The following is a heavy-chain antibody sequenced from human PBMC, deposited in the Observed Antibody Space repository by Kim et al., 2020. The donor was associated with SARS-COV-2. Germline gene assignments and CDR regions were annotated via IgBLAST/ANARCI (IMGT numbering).Heavy chain of an antibody. Sequence: SETLSLTCAVYGGSFSGYYWSWIRQPPGKGLEWIGEINHSGSTNYNPSLKSRVTISVDTSKNQFSLKLSSVTAADTAVYYCARGGLGAAARWFDPWGQGTLVTVSS. J-gene: IGHJ5*02. D-gene: IGHD6-6*01. CDR3: ARGGLGAAARWFDP. CDR2: INHSGST. V-gene: IGHV4-34*01. CDR1: GGSFSGYY.